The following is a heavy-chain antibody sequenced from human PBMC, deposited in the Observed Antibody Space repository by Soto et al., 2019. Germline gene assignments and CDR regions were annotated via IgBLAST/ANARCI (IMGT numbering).Heavy chain of an antibody. CDR2: INHSGST. CDR3: ARDKITGLFDY. V-gene: IGHV4-34*01. D-gene: IGHD2-8*02. J-gene: IGHJ4*02. CDR1: GGSFSGCY. Sequence: QVQLQQWGAGLLKPSETLSLTCAVYGGSFSGCYWTWIRQPPGTGLEWIGEINHSGSTNYNPSLKSRVNIPVATSKNQFSLKLTSVTAADTVVYYCARDKITGLFDYWGQGTRVTVSS.